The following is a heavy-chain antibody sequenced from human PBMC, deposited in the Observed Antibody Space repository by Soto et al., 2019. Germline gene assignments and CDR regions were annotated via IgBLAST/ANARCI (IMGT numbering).Heavy chain of an antibody. CDR1: GYTFTNYA. J-gene: IGHJ6*02. V-gene: IGHV1-3*01. D-gene: IGHD6-19*01. CDR3: ARAEVSIVVAGGYYGMDV. Sequence: ASVKVSCKASGYTFTNYAMHWVRQAPGQRLEWVGWINAGNGKTKYSQKFQGRVTIARDTSASTVYMELSSLSSEDTAVYFCARAEVSIVVAGGYYGMDVWGQGTTVTVS. CDR2: INAGNGKT.